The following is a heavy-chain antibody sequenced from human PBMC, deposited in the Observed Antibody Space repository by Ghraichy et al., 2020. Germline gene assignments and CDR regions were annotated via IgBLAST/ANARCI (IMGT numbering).Heavy chain of an antibody. D-gene: IGHD5-18*01. CDR2: IRSKAYGGTT. V-gene: IGHV3-49*03. CDR3: TISGYSYGYFWFDP. J-gene: IGHJ5*02. Sequence: GGSLRLSCTASGFTFGDYAMSWFRQASGKGLEWVGFIRSKAYGGTTEYAASVKGRFTISRDDSKSIAYLQMNSLKTEDTAVYYCTISGYSYGYFWFDPWGQGTLVTVSS. CDR1: GFTFGDYA.